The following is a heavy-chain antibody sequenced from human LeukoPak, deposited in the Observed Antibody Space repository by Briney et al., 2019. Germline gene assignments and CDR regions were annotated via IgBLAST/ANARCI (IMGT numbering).Heavy chain of an antibody. CDR2: INPNSGGT. CDR3: ARDRMAGATPWYYFDY. V-gene: IGHV1-2*02. D-gene: IGHD1-26*01. Sequence: ASVTVSCKASGYTFTGYYMHWVRQAPGQGLEWTGWINPNSGGTNYAQKFQGRVTMTRDTSISTAYMELSRLRSDNTAVYYCARDRMAGATPWYYFDYWGQGTLVTVSS. CDR1: GYTFTGYY. J-gene: IGHJ4*02.